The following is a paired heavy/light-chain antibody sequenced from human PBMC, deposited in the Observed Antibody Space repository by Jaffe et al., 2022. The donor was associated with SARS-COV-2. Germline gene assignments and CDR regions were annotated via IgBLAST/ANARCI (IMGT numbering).Heavy chain of an antibody. V-gene: IGHV7-4-1*02. CDR1: GYTFTSYA. Sequence: QVQLVQSGSELKKPGASVKVSCKASGYTFTSYAMNWVRQAPGQGLEWMGWINTNTGNPTYAQGFTGRFVFSLDTSVSTAYLQISSLKAEDTAVYYCARADAILWFGESASFYYYYMDVWGKGTTVTVSS. J-gene: IGHJ6*03. D-gene: IGHD3-10*01. CDR2: INTNTGNP. CDR3: ARADAILWFGESASFYYYYMDV.
Light chain of an antibody. V-gene: IGLV3-19*01. CDR1: SLRSYY. Sequence: SSELTQDPAVSVALGQTVRITCQGDSLRSYYASWYQQKPGQAPVLVIYGKNNRPSGIPDRFSGSSSGNTASLTITGAQAEDEADYYCNSRDSSGNHGFGGGTKLTVL. CDR2: GKN. CDR3: NSRDSSGNHG. J-gene: IGLJ2*01.